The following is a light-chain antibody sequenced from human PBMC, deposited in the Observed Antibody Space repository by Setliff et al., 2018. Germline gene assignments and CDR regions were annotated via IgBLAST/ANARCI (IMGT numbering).Light chain of an antibody. CDR2: QDS. Sequence: ELTQPPSVSVSPGQTASITCSGDKLGDKYACWYQQKPGQSPVLVIYQDSKRPSGIPERFSGSNSGNTATLTISGTQAMDEADYYCQAWDSSSYVFGTGTKVTVL. J-gene: IGLJ1*01. CDR1: KLGDKY. CDR3: QAWDSSSYV. V-gene: IGLV3-1*01.